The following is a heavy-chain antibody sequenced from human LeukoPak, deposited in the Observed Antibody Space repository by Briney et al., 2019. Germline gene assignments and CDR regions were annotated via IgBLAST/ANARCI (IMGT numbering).Heavy chain of an antibody. V-gene: IGHV3-7*03. CDR2: INPDGSGT. D-gene: IGHD2-21*02. Sequence: PGGSLKLSCAASGFTFNNYWMSWVRQAPGTGLEWVANINPDGSGTFYVGSVKGRFTISRDNAKNSLYLHMNSLRAEDTAIYYCARDPDYGDPGPFFDYWGQGALVTVSS. CDR3: ARDPDYGDPGPFFDY. J-gene: IGHJ4*02. CDR1: GFTFNNYW.